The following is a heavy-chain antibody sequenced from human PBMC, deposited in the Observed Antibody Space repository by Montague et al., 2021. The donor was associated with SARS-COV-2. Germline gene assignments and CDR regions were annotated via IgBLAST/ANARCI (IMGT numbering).Heavy chain of an antibody. Sequence: TLSLTCTVSGGSINSGRYYWSWIRQTAGKGLEWIGRIHTSGSTNYNPFLKSRVTISVDTSKNQFSLKLSSVTAADTAVYYCARGRTGTTFYYYYYYGMDVWGQGTTVTVSS. D-gene: IGHD1-7*01. CDR3: ARGRTGTTFYYYYYYGMDV. J-gene: IGHJ6*02. V-gene: IGHV4-61*02. CDR1: GGSINSGRYY. CDR2: IHTSGST.